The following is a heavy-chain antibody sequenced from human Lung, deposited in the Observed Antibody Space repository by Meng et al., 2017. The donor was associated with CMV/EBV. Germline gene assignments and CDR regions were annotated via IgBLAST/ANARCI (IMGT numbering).Heavy chain of an antibody. V-gene: IGHV4-59*01. CDR3: ARGNYYYGLDV. Sequence: ESLKISCTISGGSFSSYYCSWIRQSPGKGLEWIGYVYYSGTTNYNPSFKSRIYISIDTSKNQFSLELSSVTAADTAVYYCARGNYYYGLDVWGQGPTVTVSS. CDR1: GGSFSSYY. J-gene: IGHJ6*02. CDR2: VYYSGTT.